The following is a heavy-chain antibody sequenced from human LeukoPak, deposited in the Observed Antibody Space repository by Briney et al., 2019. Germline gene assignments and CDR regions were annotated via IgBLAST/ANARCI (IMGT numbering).Heavy chain of an antibody. Sequence: SETLSLTCTVSGGSISSYYWSWIRQPPRKGLEWIGYIYYSGSTNYNPSLKSRVTISVDTSKNQFSLKLSSVTAADTAVYYCARSRGATRGWFDPWGQGTLVTVSS. CDR1: GGSISSYY. CDR2: IYYSGST. V-gene: IGHV4-59*01. CDR3: ARSRGATRGWFDP. J-gene: IGHJ5*02. D-gene: IGHD1-26*01.